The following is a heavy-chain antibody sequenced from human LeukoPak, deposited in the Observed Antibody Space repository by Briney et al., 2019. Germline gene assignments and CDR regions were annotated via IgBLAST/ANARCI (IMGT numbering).Heavy chain of an antibody. CDR2: INSDGSET. D-gene: IGHD5-12*01. Sequence: GGPLRLSCAASGFIFRRLRIYWVRHSPRKGMVWVSRINSDGSETMYADSVKGRFTLSRDNAKNLVYLQMNSLRVEDTAVYYCVNLGYSDGGQGTLVTVSS. V-gene: IGHV3-74*03. CDR3: VNLGYSD. CDR1: GFIFRRLR. J-gene: IGHJ4*02.